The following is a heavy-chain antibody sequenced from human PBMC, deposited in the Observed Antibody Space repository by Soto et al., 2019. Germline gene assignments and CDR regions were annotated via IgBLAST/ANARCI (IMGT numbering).Heavy chain of an antibody. CDR2: IYYSGST. Sequence: SETLSLTCTVSGGSISSYYWSWIRQPPGKGLEWIGYIYYSGSTNYNPSLKSRVTISVDTSKNQFSLKLSSVTAADTAVYYCARDIAAAGTEFDYWGQGTQVTVSS. CDR3: ARDIAAAGTEFDY. CDR1: GGSISSYY. V-gene: IGHV4-59*01. D-gene: IGHD6-13*01. J-gene: IGHJ4*02.